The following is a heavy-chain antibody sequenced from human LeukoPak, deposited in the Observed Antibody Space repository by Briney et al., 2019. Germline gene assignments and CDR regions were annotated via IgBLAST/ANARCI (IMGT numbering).Heavy chain of an antibody. Sequence: GRSLRLSCAASGFTFSSYAMHWVRQAPGKGLEWVAVISYDGSNKYYADSVKGRFTISRDNSKNTLYLQMNSLRAEDTAVYYCAKGGLFGGYYFDYWGQGTLVTVSS. J-gene: IGHJ4*02. D-gene: IGHD3-22*01. V-gene: IGHV3-30-3*01. CDR2: ISYDGSNK. CDR1: GFTFSSYA. CDR3: AKGGLFGGYYFDY.